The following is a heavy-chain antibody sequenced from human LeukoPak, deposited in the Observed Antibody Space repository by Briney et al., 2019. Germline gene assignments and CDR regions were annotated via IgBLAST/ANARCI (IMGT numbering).Heavy chain of an antibody. CDR1: GGSVSSGSYY. CDR2: IYYGGST. J-gene: IGHJ4*02. CDR3: ARESPGLRADY. D-gene: IGHD4-17*01. Sequence: SETLSLTCTVSGGSVSSGSYYWSWIRQPPGKGLEWIGYIYYGGSTNYNPSLKSRVTISVDTSKNQFSLKLSSVTAADTAVYYCARESPGLRADYWGQGTLVTVSS. V-gene: IGHV4-61*01.